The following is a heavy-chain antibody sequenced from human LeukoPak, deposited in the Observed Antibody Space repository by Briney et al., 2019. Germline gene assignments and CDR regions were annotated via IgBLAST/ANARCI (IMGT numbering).Heavy chain of an antibody. CDR2: ITSDGSDT. D-gene: IGHD1/OR15-1a*01. CDR1: GLTFRNYW. J-gene: IGHJ4*02. V-gene: IGHV3-74*01. CDR3: ATGGQQYYDY. Sequence: GGSLRLSCAASGLTFRNYWMHWVRQAPGKGLIWLSRITSDGSDTIYADSGKGRFTISRDNAKNTVYLQMSSLSAEDTAVYYCATGGQQYYDYWGQGTLVTVSS.